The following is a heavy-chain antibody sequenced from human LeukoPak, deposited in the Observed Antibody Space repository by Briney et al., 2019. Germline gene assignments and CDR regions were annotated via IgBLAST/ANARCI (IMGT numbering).Heavy chain of an antibody. Sequence: GGSLRLSCTASGFTFGDYAMSWVRQAPGKGLEWVGFIRSKAYGGTTEYAASVKGRFTISRDDSKSIAYLQMNSLKTEGTAVYYCTRGPYYDILTGQPYYFDYWGQGTLVTVSS. CDR2: IRSKAYGGTT. CDR3: TRGPYYDILTGQPYYFDY. V-gene: IGHV3-49*04. D-gene: IGHD3-9*01. CDR1: GFTFGDYA. J-gene: IGHJ4*02.